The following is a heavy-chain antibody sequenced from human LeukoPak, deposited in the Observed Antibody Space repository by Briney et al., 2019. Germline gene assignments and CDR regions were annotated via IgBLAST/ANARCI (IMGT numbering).Heavy chain of an antibody. D-gene: IGHD3-10*01. V-gene: IGHV3-7*01. CDR2: INGDESEK. CDR1: GCTFSSSW. Sequence: GGSLRLSCAASGCTFSSSWMSWVRQAPGKGLEWVANINGDESEKYYVDSVKARFTISRDNAKNSLYLQMNSLRVDDTAIYYCPRGEGDDYWAQGTLVTVSS. CDR3: PRGEGDDY. J-gene: IGHJ4*02.